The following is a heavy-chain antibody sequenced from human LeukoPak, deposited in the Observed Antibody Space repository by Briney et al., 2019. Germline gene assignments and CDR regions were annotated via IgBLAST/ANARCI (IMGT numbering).Heavy chain of an antibody. D-gene: IGHD3-10*01. CDR1: GFIFSSYA. CDR3: ARDRSMTPFDY. Sequence: RSLRLSCAASGFIFSSYALHWVRQAPGKGLEWVAFISYDGTNKYYADSVKGRFTISRDNSKNTLSLLMNSLRAEDAAVYYCARDRSMTPFDYWGHGTLVTVSS. V-gene: IGHV3-30*04. J-gene: IGHJ4*01. CDR2: ISYDGTNK.